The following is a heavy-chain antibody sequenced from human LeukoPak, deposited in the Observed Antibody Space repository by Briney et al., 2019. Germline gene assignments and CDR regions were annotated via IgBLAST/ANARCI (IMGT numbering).Heavy chain of an antibody. Sequence: GGSLRLSFAASGFILSSNYMSGVREAPGKGREWGSVFYSGGSTNYPDSVKGRFTLSRDNSNNTLSLPMNSLRAEDTAVYYCAKLYGSRSSNIDYWGQGTLVTVSS. V-gene: IGHV3-53*01. D-gene: IGHD3-10*01. CDR2: FYSGGST. J-gene: IGHJ4*02. CDR3: AKLYGSRSSNIDY. CDR1: GFILSSNY.